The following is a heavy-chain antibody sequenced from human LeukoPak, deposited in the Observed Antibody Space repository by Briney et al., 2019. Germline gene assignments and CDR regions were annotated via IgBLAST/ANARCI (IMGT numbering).Heavy chain of an antibody. D-gene: IGHD3-10*01. V-gene: IGHV4-30-4*07. CDR1: GGSISSGGYS. CDR3: ARSKLRGGLWFGEPHNWFDP. Sequence: SETLSLTCAVSGGSISSGGYSWSWIRQPPWKGLEWIGYIYYSGSTYYNPSLKSRVTISVDTSKNQFSLKLSSVTAADTAVYYCARSKLRGGLWFGEPHNWFDPWGQGTLVTVSS. J-gene: IGHJ5*02. CDR2: IYYSGST.